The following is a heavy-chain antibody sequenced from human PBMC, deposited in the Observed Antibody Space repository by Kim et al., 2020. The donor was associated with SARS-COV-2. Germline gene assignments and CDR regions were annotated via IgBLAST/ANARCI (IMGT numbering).Heavy chain of an antibody. J-gene: IGHJ4*02. CDR2: ISSSGSTI. D-gene: IGHD6-6*01. V-gene: IGHV3-48*03. CDR1: GFTFSSYE. CDR3: ARVSVAGRGGYFDY. Sequence: GGSLRLSCAASGFTFSSYEMNWVRQAPGKGLEWVSYISSSGSTIYYADSVKGRFTISRDNAKNSLYLQMNSLRAEDTAVYYCARVSVAGRGGYFDYWGQGTLSPSPQ.